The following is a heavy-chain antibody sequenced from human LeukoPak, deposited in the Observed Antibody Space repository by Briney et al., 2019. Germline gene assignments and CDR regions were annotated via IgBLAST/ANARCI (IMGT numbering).Heavy chain of an antibody. V-gene: IGHV3-7*01. Sequence: GGSLRLSCAASGFTFSNYWMSWVRQAPGKGLEWVANIKQDGSEKYYVNSVKGRFTISRDNSKNTLYLQMNSLRAEDTAVYYCAKEGEGATLDYWGQGTLVTVSS. CDR2: IKQDGSEK. CDR1: GFTFSNYW. D-gene: IGHD1-26*01. CDR3: AKEGEGATLDY. J-gene: IGHJ4*02.